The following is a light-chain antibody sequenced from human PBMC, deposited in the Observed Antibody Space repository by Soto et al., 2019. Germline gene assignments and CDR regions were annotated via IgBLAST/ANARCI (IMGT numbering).Light chain of an antibody. CDR1: QDIRSW. Sequence: DVQMTQSPSSVSASVGDRVTITCRASQDIRSWLTWYQQKPGQAPKLLIYAASTLQNGVPSRFSGSGSGTDFTLTISGLQPEDFSTYYCQQANGFPHTFGQGPRLDSK. CDR3: QQANGFPHT. V-gene: IGKV1-12*01. J-gene: IGKJ2*01. CDR2: AAS.